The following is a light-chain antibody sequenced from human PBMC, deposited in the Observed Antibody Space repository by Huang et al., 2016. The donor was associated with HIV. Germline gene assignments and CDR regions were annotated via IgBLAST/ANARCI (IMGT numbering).Light chain of an antibody. J-gene: IGKJ4*01. CDR2: AAS. V-gene: IGKV1-39*01. CDR1: QTISTF. CDR3: QQTSSVPLT. Sequence: DIQMTQSPSSLSASVGDRISITCRARQTISTFLNWDQQQPGKAPKLLIYAASNLQSGVSSSVSGTGSGTHFTLTVTGLQPDDFATYFCQQTSSVPLTFGGGTRVE.